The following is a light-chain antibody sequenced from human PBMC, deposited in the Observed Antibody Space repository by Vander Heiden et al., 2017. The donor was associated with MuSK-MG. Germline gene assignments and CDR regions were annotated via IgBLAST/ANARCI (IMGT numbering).Light chain of an antibody. V-gene: IGLV3-1*01. CDR2: QDS. J-gene: IGLJ2*01. Sequence: SYELTQPPSVSVSPGQTASITCSGDKLGDKYACWYQQKPGQSPGLVIYQDSKRPSGIPERFSGSNSGKTATLTISGTQAMDEADYYCQAWDSSTGVFGGGTKLTVL. CDR1: KLGDKY. CDR3: QAWDSSTGV.